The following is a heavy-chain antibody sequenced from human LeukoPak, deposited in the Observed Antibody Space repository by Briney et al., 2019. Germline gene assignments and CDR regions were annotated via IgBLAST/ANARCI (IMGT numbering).Heavy chain of an antibody. CDR2: ISGSGGST. D-gene: IGHD5-18*01. CDR1: GFTFSNYA. CDR3: AKEGGAGYGYGMDV. V-gene: IGHV3-23*01. J-gene: IGHJ6*02. Sequence: GGSLRLSCAASGFTFSNYAMSWVRQAPGKGLEWVSGISGSGGSTYYADSVKGRLTISRDNSKNTLYLQMDSLRAGDTALYYCAKEGGAGYGYGMDVWGQGTTVTVSS.